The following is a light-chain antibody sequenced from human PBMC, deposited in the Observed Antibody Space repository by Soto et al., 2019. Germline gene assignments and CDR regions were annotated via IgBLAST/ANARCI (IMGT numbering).Light chain of an antibody. CDR3: SSYTTSNTRQIV. CDR2: DVS. CDR1: SSDVGGYNY. Sequence: QSVLTQPASVSGSPGQSITISYTGTSSDVGGYNYVSWYQHHPGKAPKLMIYDVSNRPSGVSNRFSGSKSGNTASLTISGLHPEDEADYYCSSYTTSNTRQIVFGTGTKSPS. J-gene: IGLJ1*01. V-gene: IGLV2-14*03.